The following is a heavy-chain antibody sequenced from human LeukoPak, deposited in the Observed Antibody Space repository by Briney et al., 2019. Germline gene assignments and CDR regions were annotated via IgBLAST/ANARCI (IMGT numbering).Heavy chain of an antibody. CDR2: ISSSGNT. J-gene: IGHJ4*02. CDR3: ARLGAGPTYYDFWSGYSSFYFDY. D-gene: IGHD3-3*01. CDR1: DGSISGSSYY. Sequence: SETLSLTCTVSDGSISGSSYYWGWIRRPPGKGLEWIEGISSSGNTYYNPSLKSRITISVDTSKNHFSLKLSSVTAADTAVYYCARLGAGPTYYDFWSGYSSFYFDYWGQGTLVTVSS. V-gene: IGHV4-39*02.